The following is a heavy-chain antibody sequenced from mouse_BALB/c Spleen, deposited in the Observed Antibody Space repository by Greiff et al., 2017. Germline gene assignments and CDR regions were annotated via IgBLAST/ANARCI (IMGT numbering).Heavy chain of an antibody. CDR1: GFTFSSYG. D-gene: IGHD1-1*01. J-gene: IGHJ2*01. Sequence: DVKLVESGGGLVQPGGSRKLSCAASGFTFSSYGMSWVRQTPDKRLEWVATISSGGSYTYYPDSVKGRFTISRDNAKNTLYLQMSSLKSEDTAMYYCARHNYYGSSPFDYWGQGTTLTVSS. CDR2: ISSGGSYT. CDR3: ARHNYYGSSPFDY. V-gene: IGHV5-6*03.